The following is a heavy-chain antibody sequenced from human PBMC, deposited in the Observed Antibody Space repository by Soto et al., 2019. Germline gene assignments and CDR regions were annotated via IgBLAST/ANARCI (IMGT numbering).Heavy chain of an antibody. CDR2: INPSGGST. J-gene: IGHJ3*02. CDR3: ARDTSPRGLVATIGDGDAFDI. CDR1: GYTFTSYY. V-gene: IGHV1-46*01. Sequence: GASVKVSCKASGYTFTSYYMHWVRQAPGQGLEWMGIINPSGGSTSYAQKFQGRVTMTRDTSTSTVYMELSSLRSEDTAVYYCARDTSPRGLVATIGDGDAFDIWGQGTMVTVSS. D-gene: IGHD5-12*01.